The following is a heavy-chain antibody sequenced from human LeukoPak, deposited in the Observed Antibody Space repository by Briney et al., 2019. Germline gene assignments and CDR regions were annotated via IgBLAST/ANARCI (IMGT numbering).Heavy chain of an antibody. V-gene: IGHV1-46*01. J-gene: IGHJ5*02. Sequence: VASVKVSCTASGYTFTSYYMHWVRQAPGQGLEWMGIINPSGGSTSYAQKFQGRVTMTRDTSTSTVYMELSSLRSEDTAVYYCARAKGAYYYDSSGYYRYWFDPWGQGTLVTVSS. D-gene: IGHD3-22*01. CDR3: ARAKGAYYYDSSGYYRYWFDP. CDR1: GYTFTSYY. CDR2: INPSGGST.